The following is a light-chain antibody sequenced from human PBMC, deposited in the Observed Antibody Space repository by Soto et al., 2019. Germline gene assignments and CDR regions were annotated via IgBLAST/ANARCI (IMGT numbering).Light chain of an antibody. J-gene: IGLJ7*01. V-gene: IGLV4-60*03. CDR3: ETWDSNTHTV. CDR1: SGHSTYT. CDR2: LERSGSY. Sequence: QPVLTQSSSASASLGSSVKLTCTLSSGHSTYTIAWHQHQPGKAPRYLMKLERSGSYNKGSGVPDRFSGSSSGADRYLTISNLQSEDEADYYCETWDSNTHTVFGGGTQLTVL.